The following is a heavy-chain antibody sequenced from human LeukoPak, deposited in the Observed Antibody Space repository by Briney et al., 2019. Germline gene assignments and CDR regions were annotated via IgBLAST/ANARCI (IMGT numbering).Heavy chain of an antibody. J-gene: IGHJ6*02. CDR1: GYTFTSYY. V-gene: IGHV1-46*01. Sequence: GASVKVSCKASGYTFTSYYMHWVRQAPGQGLEWMGIINPSGGSTSYAQKFQGRVTMTRDTSTSTVYMELSSLRSEDTAVYYCARVKDRYCSSTSCKYYYGMDVWGQGTTVTVSS. D-gene: IGHD2-2*01. CDR2: INPSGGST. CDR3: ARVKDRYCSSTSCKYYYGMDV.